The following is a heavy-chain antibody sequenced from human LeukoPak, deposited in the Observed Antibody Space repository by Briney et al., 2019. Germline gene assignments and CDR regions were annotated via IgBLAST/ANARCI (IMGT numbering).Heavy chain of an antibody. CDR3: ARDRNGY. V-gene: IGHV3-11*06. CDR1: GFTFSDYY. J-gene: IGHJ4*02. CDR2: ISSSSSYI. Sequence: GGSLRLSCAASGFTFSDYYMSWFRQAPGKGLEWVSSISSSSSYIYYADSVKGRFTISRDNAKNSLYLQMNSLRAEDTAVYYCARDRNGYWGQGTLVTVSS.